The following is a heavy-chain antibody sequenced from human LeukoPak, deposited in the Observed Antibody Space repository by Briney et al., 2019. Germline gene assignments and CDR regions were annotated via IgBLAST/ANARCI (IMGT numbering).Heavy chain of an antibody. CDR1: GFTFRNYA. CDR3: AREFYGSDY. V-gene: IGHV3-33*01. CDR2: IYYDGSNK. Sequence: GGSLRLSFAASGFTFRNYAIHWVRQAPGKGLEWVALIYYDGSNKYYADSVKGRFTISRDNSKNTLYLQMNSLRAEDTAVYYCAREFYGSDYWGKGTLVTVSS. D-gene: IGHD3-10*01. J-gene: IGHJ4*02.